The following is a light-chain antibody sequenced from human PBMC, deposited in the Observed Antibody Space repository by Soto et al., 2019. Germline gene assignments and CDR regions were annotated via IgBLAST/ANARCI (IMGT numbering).Light chain of an antibody. CDR1: SSDVGGYNY. CDR3: SSFTSNRIYV. V-gene: IGLV2-8*01. CDR2: EVN. J-gene: IGLJ1*01. Sequence: SALTQPPSASGSPGQSVAISCTGTSSDVGGYNYVSWYQQHPGKAPKLMIYEVNKRPSGVPDRFSGSKSGNTASLTVSGLQAEDEADYYCSSFTSNRIYVFGPGTKVTV.